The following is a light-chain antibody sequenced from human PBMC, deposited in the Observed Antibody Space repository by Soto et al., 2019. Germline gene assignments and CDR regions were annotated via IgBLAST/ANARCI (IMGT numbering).Light chain of an antibody. J-gene: IGLJ1*01. CDR3: SSYTGRDNLFV. CDR2: EVS. Sequence: QSVLTQLPSASGSPGQSVTISCSGTSSDVGAYKFVSWYQQHPGKAPKLIISEVSKRPSGVPDRFSGSKSGNTASLTVSGLQAEDEADYYCSSYTGRDNLFVFGTGTKVTVL. V-gene: IGLV2-8*01. CDR1: SSDVGAYKF.